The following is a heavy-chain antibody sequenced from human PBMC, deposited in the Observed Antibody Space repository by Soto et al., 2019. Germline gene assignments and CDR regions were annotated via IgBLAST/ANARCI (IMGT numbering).Heavy chain of an antibody. D-gene: IGHD3-16*01. J-gene: IGHJ3*02. CDR3: ARGVSVFGVPPKGDAFDI. V-gene: IGHV1-69*02. Sequence: QVQLVQSGAEVKKPGSSVKVSCKASGGTFSSYTISWVRQAPGQGLEWMGRIIPILGIANYAQKFQGRVTITADKSTSTAYIELSSLRSEDTAVYYCARGVSVFGVPPKGDAFDIWGQGTMVTVSS. CDR2: IIPILGIA. CDR1: GGTFSSYT.